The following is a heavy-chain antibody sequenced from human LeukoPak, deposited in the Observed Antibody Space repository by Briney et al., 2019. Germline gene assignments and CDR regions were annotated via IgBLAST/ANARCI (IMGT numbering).Heavy chain of an antibody. Sequence: GESLEISCKGSGYSFTYWIGWVRQMPGKGLEWMGIIYSGDSHTKYSPSFQGRVTISADKSIGTAYLQWSSLEASDTAMYYCASARHGDYVWDYWGQGTLVTVSS. J-gene: IGHJ4*02. CDR2: IYSGDSHT. V-gene: IGHV5-51*01. CDR1: GYSFTYW. CDR3: ASARHGDYVWDY. D-gene: IGHD4-17*01.